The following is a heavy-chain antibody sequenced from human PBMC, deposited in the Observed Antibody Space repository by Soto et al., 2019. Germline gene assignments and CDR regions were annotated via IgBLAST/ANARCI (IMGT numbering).Heavy chain of an antibody. J-gene: IGHJ6*03. CDR2: IYHSGST. Sequence: SETLSLTCAVSSGSISSSNWWSWVCQPPGKGLEWIGEIYHSGSTNYNPSLKSRVTISVDKSKNQFSLKLSSVTAADTAVYYCARSAGYGYYYMDVWGKGTTVTVSS. D-gene: IGHD5-18*01. CDR3: ARSAGYGYYYMDV. V-gene: IGHV4-4*02. CDR1: SGSISSSNW.